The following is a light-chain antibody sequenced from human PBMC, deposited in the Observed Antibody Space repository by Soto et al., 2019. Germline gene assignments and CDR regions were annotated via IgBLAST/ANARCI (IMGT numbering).Light chain of an antibody. V-gene: IGKV4-1*01. J-gene: IGKJ2*01. Sequence: DIVMTQSPDSLAVSLGERATINCKSSQSVLYSSNSKNYLAWYQQKPGQPPNLLIYWASTRKSGVPDRFSGSGSGIDFTLTISSLQAEDVAVYYCQQYYSTPQTFGQGTRLEIK. CDR2: WAS. CDR1: QSVLYSSNSKNY. CDR3: QQYYSTPQT.